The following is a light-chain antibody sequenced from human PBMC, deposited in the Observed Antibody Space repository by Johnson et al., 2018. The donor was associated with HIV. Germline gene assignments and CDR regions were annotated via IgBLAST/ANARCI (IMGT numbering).Light chain of an antibody. V-gene: IGLV1-51*02. CDR2: ENN. CDR3: AAWDDSLNGHV. CDR1: NSYIGNNY. J-gene: IGLJ1*01. Sequence: QSVLTQPPSVSAAPGQKVTISCSGSNSYIGNNYVSWYQQLPGTAPKLLIYENNQRSSGIPDRFSGSKSATSATLGITGLQTRDEADYYCAAWDDSLNGHVFGTGTKVTVL.